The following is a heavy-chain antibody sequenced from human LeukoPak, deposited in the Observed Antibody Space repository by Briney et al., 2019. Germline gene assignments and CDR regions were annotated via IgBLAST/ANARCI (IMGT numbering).Heavy chain of an antibody. Sequence: GGSLRLSCAASGFTFSSFWMTWVRQAPGKGLEWVANMNQDGSEKRYVDSVKGRFTISRDNAKNSVYLQMNSLRAEDTAVYYCVRDNLGSCSSTTCSFLWGQGTLVTVSS. CDR2: MNQDGSEK. J-gene: IGHJ4*02. CDR1: GFTFSSFW. V-gene: IGHV3-7*01. CDR3: VRDNLGSCSSTTCSFL. D-gene: IGHD2-2*01.